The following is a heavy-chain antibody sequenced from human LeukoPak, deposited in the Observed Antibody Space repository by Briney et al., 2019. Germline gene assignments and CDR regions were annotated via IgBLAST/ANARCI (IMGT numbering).Heavy chain of an antibody. D-gene: IGHD6-13*01. Sequence: GGSLRLSCAASGFTFSNFGINWVRQAPGKGLEWVSSISSSNSYISYADSVKGRFTISRDNAKNSLDLQMNSLRAEDTAVYYCARVPRPGIAAAGRVDYWGQGTLVTVSS. CDR2: ISSSNSYI. CDR3: ARVPRPGIAAAGRVDY. CDR1: GFTFSNFG. V-gene: IGHV3-21*01. J-gene: IGHJ4*02.